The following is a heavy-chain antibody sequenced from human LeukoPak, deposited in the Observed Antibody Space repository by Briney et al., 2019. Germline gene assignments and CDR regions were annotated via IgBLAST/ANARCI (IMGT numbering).Heavy chain of an antibody. D-gene: IGHD4-17*01. Sequence: GSVKVSCKASGYTFTGYYMHWVRQAPGQGLEWMGWINPNSGGTNYAQKFQGRVTMTRDTSISTAYMELSRLRSDDTAVYYSARDQVHGDYVVFYYYYGMDVWGQGTTVTVSS. J-gene: IGHJ6*02. V-gene: IGHV1-2*02. CDR3: ARDQVHGDYVVFYYYYGMDV. CDR1: GYTFTGYY. CDR2: INPNSGGT.